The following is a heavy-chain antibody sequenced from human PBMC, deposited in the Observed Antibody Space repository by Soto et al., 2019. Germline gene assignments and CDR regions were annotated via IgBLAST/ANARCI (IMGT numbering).Heavy chain of an antibody. CDR1: GFSFSAFE. CDR2: IKSGGSFT. Sequence: GGSLRLSCAVSGFSFSAFEMNWVRQAPGKGPEWVAHIKSGGSFTLYAASVKGRFTISRDDADNSLYLQMNRLRAEDTALYYCTKEKSVMNSGYDAFDLWGRGTMVAVSS. D-gene: IGHD5-12*01. V-gene: IGHV3-48*03. J-gene: IGHJ3*01. CDR3: TKEKSVMNSGYDAFDL.